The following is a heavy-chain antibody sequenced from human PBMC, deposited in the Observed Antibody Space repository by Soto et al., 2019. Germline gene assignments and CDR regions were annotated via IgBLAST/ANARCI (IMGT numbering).Heavy chain of an antibody. J-gene: IGHJ6*02. V-gene: IGHV1-18*04. CDR2: ISGYNGNT. D-gene: IGHD3-10*01. CDR1: GYTFTSYG. Sequence: QVQLVQSGAEVKKPGASVKVSCKASGYTFTSYGVSWVRQAPGQGLEWMGWISGYNGNTNYAQKLQGRVTMTTDTSTNTAYMELRSLRSDDTAVYYCARAGKYYYGSGSPYYYGMDVWGQWITVTVSS. CDR3: ARAGKYYYGSGSPYYYGMDV.